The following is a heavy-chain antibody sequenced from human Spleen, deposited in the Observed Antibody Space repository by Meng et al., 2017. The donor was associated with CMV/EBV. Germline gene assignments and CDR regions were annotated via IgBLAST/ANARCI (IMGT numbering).Heavy chain of an antibody. Sequence: SETLSLTCTVSGDSVNSGNYYWSWIRQPPGKGLEWIGYIYYSGSTNYNPSLKSRVTISLDTSENQFSLKLSSVTAADTAVYYCAKDGGGYCNGTSCWGQGTLVTVSS. D-gene: IGHD2-2*01. J-gene: IGHJ4*02. CDR2: IYYSGST. CDR1: GDSVNSGNYY. V-gene: IGHV4-61*01. CDR3: AKDGGGYCNGTSC.